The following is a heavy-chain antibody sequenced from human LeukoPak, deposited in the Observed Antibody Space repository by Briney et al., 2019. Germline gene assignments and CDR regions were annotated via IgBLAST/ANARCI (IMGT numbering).Heavy chain of an antibody. CDR1: GFTVSSNF. V-gene: IGHV3-66*01. CDR2: IYSGGST. D-gene: IGHD3-9*01. Sequence: PGGSLRLSCAASGFTVSSNFMSWVRQAPGKGLEWVSFIYSGGSTYYADSVKGRFTISRDNSKNTLYLQMNSLRVEDTAVYYCALGLVTDYWGQGTLVTVSS. CDR3: ALGLVTDY. J-gene: IGHJ4*02.